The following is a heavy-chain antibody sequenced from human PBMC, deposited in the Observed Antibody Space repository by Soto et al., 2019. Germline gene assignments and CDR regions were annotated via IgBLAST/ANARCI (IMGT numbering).Heavy chain of an antibody. Sequence: PGESLKISCQASGYSFSSSWIGWVRQMPGKGLEWMGIIDPNDSQTIYSPSFQGQVTISADKSIDTAYLQWSSLKTSDTAMYYCARRAGNSWKGDYFDYWGQGALVTVSS. CDR3: ARRAGNSWKGDYFDY. J-gene: IGHJ4*02. V-gene: IGHV5-51*01. D-gene: IGHD6-13*01. CDR2: IDPNDSQT. CDR1: GYSFSSSW.